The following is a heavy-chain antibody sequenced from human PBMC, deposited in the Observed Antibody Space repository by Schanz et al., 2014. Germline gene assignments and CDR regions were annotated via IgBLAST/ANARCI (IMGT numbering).Heavy chain of an antibody. CDR3: ARDVDDRRGDGSGYCLGDCMDV. CDR2: ISSGSSYA. D-gene: IGHD3-10*01. CDR1: GFTFRDYY. Sequence: QVQLVESGGGLVKPGGSLRLSCAASGFTFRDYYMSWIRQAPGKGLEWVSDISSGSSYANYADSVKGRFTISRDNAKITRYLQMNSLRAENTAVYYWARDVDDRRGDGSGYCLGDCMDVWGQGTTVTVSS. V-gene: IGHV3-11*05. J-gene: IGHJ6*02.